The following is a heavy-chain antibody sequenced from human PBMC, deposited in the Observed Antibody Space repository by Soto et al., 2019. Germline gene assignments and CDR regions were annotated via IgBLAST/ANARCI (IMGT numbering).Heavy chain of an antibody. D-gene: IGHD1-26*01. V-gene: IGHV3-33*01. CDR2: IWYDGSNK. CDR1: GFTFSSYC. Sequence: GGSLRLSCAASGFTFSSYCMHWVRQAPGKGLEWVAVIWYDGSNKYYADSVKGRFTISRDNSKNTLYLQMNSLRAEDTAVYYCARASLVGYYFDYWGQGTLVTVSS. J-gene: IGHJ4*02. CDR3: ARASLVGYYFDY.